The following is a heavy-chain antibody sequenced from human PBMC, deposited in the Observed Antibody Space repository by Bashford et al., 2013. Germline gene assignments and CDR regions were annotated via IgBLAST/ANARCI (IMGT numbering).Heavy chain of an antibody. CDR3: TTIRKEYSYNWFDP. V-gene: IGHV4-39*01. Sequence: ETLSLTCTVSVGSSNDYYWGWIRQPPGKGLEWIGSXFYSGTAVHIPSLESRVTISVDTSKNEFSLKLSSVTAADTAVYYCTTIRKEYSYNWFDPWGPGTLVTVSS. D-gene: IGHD5-18*01. CDR1: VGSSNDYY. J-gene: IGHJ5*01. CDR2: XFYSGTA.